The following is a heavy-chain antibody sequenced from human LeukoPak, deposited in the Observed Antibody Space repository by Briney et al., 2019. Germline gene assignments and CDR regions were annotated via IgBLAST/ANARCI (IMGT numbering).Heavy chain of an antibody. J-gene: IGHJ4*02. CDR1: GFTFSSYG. CDR3: AKVGIVGATTPFDY. CDR2: ISYDGSNK. Sequence: PGGSLRLSCAASGFTFSSYGMHWVRQAPGKGLEWVAVISYDGSNKYYADSVKGRFTISRDNSKNTLYLQMNSLRAEDTAVYYCAKVGIVGATTPFDYWGQGTLVTVSS. D-gene: IGHD1-26*01. V-gene: IGHV3-30*18.